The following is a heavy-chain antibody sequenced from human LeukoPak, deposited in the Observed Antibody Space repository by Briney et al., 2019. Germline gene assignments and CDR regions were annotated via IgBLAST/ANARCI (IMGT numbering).Heavy chain of an antibody. J-gene: IGHJ4*02. CDR1: EFTFSSYS. V-gene: IGHV3-21*01. D-gene: IGHD3-9*01. Sequence: PGGSLRLSCAASEFTFSSYSMNWVRQAPGKGLEWVSSISSSSSYIYYADSVKGRFTISRDNAKNSLYLQMNSLRAEDTAVYYCARDLEGHYDILTGYWGQGTLVTVSS. CDR2: ISSSSSYI. CDR3: ARDLEGHYDILTGY.